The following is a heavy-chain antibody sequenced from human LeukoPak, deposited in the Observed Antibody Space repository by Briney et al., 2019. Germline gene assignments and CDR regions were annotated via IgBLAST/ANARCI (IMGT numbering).Heavy chain of an antibody. CDR2: ITSSSSYI. J-gene: IGHJ4*02. V-gene: IGHV3-21*01. CDR1: GFTFSSYT. Sequence: GGSLRLSCAASGFTFSSYTMNWVRQAPGKGPEWVSSITSSSSYIYYADSVKGRFTISRDNARNSLYLQMNSLRAEDTALYYCARHVVAVGFDYWGQGTLVTVSS. CDR3: ARHVVAVGFDY. D-gene: IGHD3-22*01.